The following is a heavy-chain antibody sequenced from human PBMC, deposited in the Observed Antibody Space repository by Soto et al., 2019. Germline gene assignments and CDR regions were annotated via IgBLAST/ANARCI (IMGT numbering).Heavy chain of an antibody. V-gene: IGHV3-23*01. J-gene: IGHJ4*02. Sequence: GGSLRLSCAASGFTFTSYAMTWVRQGPGKGLEWVSSIGTTTGDILYADSVKGRFTISRDNSKNTLYLQINSLRTEDTAIYYCAKRSPSGTYYFDYWGQGTLVTVSS. CDR3: AKRSPSGTYYFDY. CDR1: GFTFTSYA. D-gene: IGHD1-26*01. CDR2: IGTTTGDI.